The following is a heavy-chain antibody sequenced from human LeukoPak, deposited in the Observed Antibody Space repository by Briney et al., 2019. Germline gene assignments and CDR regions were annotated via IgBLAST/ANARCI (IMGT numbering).Heavy chain of an antibody. J-gene: IGHJ4*02. CDR3: ARDGDIVVVPAANGGVDY. CDR1: GFTFSSYG. V-gene: IGHV3-33*01. Sequence: GGSLRLSCAASGFTFSSYGMHWVRQAPGKGLEWVAVIWYDGSSKYYADSVKGRSTISRDNSKNTLYLQMNSLRAEDTAVYYCARDGDIVVVPAANGGVDYWGQGTLVTVSS. CDR2: IWYDGSSK. D-gene: IGHD2-2*01.